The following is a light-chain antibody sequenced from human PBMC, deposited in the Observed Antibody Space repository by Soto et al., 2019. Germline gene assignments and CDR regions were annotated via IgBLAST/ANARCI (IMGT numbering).Light chain of an antibody. CDR2: DVT. Sequence: QSALTQPRSVSGSPGQSVTISCTGTSIDVGAYNYVSWYQHHPGKAPKLMIYDVTQRPSGVPDRFSGSKSGNTASLTISGLQTEDEADYYCCSYAGSYTLYVFGTGTKLTVL. CDR1: SIDVGAYNY. J-gene: IGLJ1*01. V-gene: IGLV2-11*01. CDR3: CSYAGSYTLYV.